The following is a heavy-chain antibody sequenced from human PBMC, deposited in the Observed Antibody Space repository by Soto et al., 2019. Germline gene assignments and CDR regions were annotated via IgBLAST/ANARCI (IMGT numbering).Heavy chain of an antibody. CDR2: IGGRGNSA. J-gene: IGHJ3*01. D-gene: IGHD5-12*01. CDR1: GFTFSRFA. V-gene: IGHV3-23*01. CDR3: VREGRGSFDF. Sequence: GSLRLSCAGSGFTFSRFAMSWVRQVPGKGLEWVSVIGGRGNSAYYADSVQGRFTISRDNSKNTLSLQMSSLTADDTAIYYCVREGRGSFDFWGRGTMVTVSS.